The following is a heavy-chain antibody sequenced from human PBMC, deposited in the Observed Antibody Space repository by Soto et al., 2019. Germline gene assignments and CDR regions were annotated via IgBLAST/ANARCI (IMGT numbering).Heavy chain of an antibody. D-gene: IGHD1-26*01. CDR3: ARSAIVGAGSGIIFDI. Sequence: PGESLKISCKGSGYSFTSYWISWVRQMPGKGLEWMGRIDPSDSYTNYSPSFQGHVTISADESISTAYLQWSSLKASDTAMYYCARSAIVGAGSGIIFDIWGQGTMVTVSS. CDR1: GYSFTSYW. V-gene: IGHV5-10-1*01. J-gene: IGHJ3*02. CDR2: IDPSDSYT.